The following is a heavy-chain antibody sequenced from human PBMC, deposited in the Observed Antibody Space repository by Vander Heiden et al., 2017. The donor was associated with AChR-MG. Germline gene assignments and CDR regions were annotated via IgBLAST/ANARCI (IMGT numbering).Heavy chain of an antibody. CDR2: ISYDGSNK. J-gene: IGHJ5*02. V-gene: IGHV3-30*18. CDR3: AKDGGSGWIPA. Sequence: QVQLVESGGGVVQPGRSLRLSCAASGFTFSSDGMHWVRQAPGKGLEWVAVISYDGSNKYYADSVKGRFTISRDNSKNTLYLQMNSLRAEDTAVYYCAKDGGSGWIPAWGQGTLVTVSS. D-gene: IGHD6-19*01. CDR1: GFTFSSDG.